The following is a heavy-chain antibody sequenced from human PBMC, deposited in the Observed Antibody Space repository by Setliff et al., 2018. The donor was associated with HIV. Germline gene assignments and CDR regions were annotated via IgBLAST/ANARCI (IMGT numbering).Heavy chain of an antibody. J-gene: IGHJ4*02. CDR3: ATTGQGRAYFDF. V-gene: IGHV4-34*01. D-gene: IGHD2-21*01. Sequence: SETLSLTCTVSGEPFNGFYWTWIRQPPGKGLEWIGDVNPTGRPNYSPSLKSRVTMSLDTSKNQFSLNLKSVTAADTALYDCATTGQGRAYFDFWGQGSLVTVSS. CDR1: GEPFNGFY. CDR2: VNPTGRP.